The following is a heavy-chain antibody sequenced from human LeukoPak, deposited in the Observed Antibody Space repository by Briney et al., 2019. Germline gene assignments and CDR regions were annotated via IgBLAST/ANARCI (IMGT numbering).Heavy chain of an antibody. CDR1: GFTFSCYS. J-gene: IGHJ4*02. Sequence: GGSLRLSCAASGFTFSCYSMNWVRQAPGKGLEWVSYISSSSTTIYYADSVKGRFTISRDNAKNPVYLQMNSLRAEDTAVYYCARDPDQGRGFDFWGQGTLVTASS. CDR3: ARDPDQGRGFDF. D-gene: IGHD1-26*01. CDR2: ISSSSTTI. V-gene: IGHV3-48*01.